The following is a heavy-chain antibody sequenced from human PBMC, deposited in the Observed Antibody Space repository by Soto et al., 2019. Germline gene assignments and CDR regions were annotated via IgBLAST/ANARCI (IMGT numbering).Heavy chain of an antibody. V-gene: IGHV1-69*06. CDR2: IIPIFGTA. Sequence: QVQLVQSGAEVKKPGSSVKVSCKASGGTFSSYAISWVRQAPGQGLEWMGGIIPIFGTANYAQKFQGRVMITADKSTSTAYMELSSLRSEDTAVYYCARDPKGYCSGGSCYRDDYWGQGTLVTVSS. CDR3: ARDPKGYCSGGSCYRDDY. J-gene: IGHJ4*02. D-gene: IGHD2-15*01. CDR1: GGTFSSYA.